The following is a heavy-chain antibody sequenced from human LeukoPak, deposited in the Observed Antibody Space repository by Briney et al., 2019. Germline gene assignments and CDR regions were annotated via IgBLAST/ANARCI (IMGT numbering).Heavy chain of an antibody. CDR1: GGSFSGYY. CDR3: ARSGGYLLANDY. V-gene: IGHV4-59*08. CDR2: IYYSGST. Sequence: SETLSLTCAVYGGSFSGYYWSWIRQPPGKGLEWIGYIYYSGSTNYNPSLKSRVTISIDTSRNQFSLKLSSVTAADTALYYCARSGGYLLANDYWGQGTLVTVSS. D-gene: IGHD6-13*01. J-gene: IGHJ4*02.